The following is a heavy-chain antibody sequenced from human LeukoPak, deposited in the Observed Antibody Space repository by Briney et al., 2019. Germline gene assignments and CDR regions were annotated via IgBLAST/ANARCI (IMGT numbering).Heavy chain of an antibody. D-gene: IGHD6-19*01. V-gene: IGHV1-2*02. CDR1: GYTFTGYY. CDR3: ARDRHQWLAYWYFDL. Sequence: GASVKVSCKASGYTFTGYYIHWVRQAPGQGLEWVGWINPNNGGTNYAQKFQGRVTMTRDTSISTAYMELSRLGSDDTAVYYCARDRHQWLAYWYFDLWGRGTLVTVSS. J-gene: IGHJ2*01. CDR2: INPNNGGT.